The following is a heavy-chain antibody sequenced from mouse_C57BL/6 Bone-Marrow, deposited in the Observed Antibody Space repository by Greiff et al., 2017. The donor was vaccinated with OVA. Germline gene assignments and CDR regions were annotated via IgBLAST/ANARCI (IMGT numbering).Heavy chain of an antibody. V-gene: IGHV6-3*01. CDR3: TGPVATGYYFDY. CDR2: IRLKSDNYAT. CDR1: GFTFSNYW. Sequence: EVKLMESGGGLVQPGGSLKLSCVASGFTFSNYWMNWVRQSPEKGLEWVAQIRLKSDNYATHYAESVKGRFTISRDDSKSSVYLQMNNLRAEDTGIYYCTGPVATGYYFDYWGQGTTLTVSS. D-gene: IGHD1-1*01. J-gene: IGHJ2*01.